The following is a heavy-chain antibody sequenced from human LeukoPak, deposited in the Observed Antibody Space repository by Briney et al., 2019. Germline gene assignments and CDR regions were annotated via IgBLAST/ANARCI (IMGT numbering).Heavy chain of an antibody. CDR1: GGTFSSYT. J-gene: IGHJ4*02. V-gene: IGHV1-69*04. CDR2: IIPILGIA. Sequence: SVKVPCKASGGTFSSYTISWVRQAPGQGLEWMGRIIPILGIANYAQKFQGRVTITADKSTSTAYMELSSLRSEDTAVYYCARDPSYVAGYFDYWGQGTQVTVSS. D-gene: IGHD3-16*01. CDR3: ARDPSYVAGYFDY.